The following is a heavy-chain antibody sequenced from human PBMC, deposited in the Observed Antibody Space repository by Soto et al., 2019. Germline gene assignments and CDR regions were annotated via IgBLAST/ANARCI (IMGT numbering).Heavy chain of an antibody. CDR2: IYPGDSDT. J-gene: IGHJ6*02. CDR1: GYSFTSYW. CDR3: ARQSDIVVVPAASSYYYYGMDV. Sequence: GESLKISCKGSGYSFTSYWIGWVRQMPGKGLEWMGIIYPGDSDTRYSPSFQGQVTISADKSISTAYLQWSSLKASDTAMYYCARQSDIVVVPAASSYYYYGMDVWGQGTTVTVSS. D-gene: IGHD2-2*01. V-gene: IGHV5-51*01.